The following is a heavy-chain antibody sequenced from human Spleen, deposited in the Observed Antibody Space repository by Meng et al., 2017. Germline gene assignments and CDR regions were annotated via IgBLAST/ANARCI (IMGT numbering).Heavy chain of an antibody. CDR3: ARDPPFDY. CDR2: MNPNSGNT. Sequence: QVQLVQSGAEVKKPGASVKVSCKASGYTFTSYDINWVRQATGQGLEWMGWMNPNSGNTGYAQKFQGKITMTRNTSISTAYMELSGLESDDTAVYYCARDPPFDYWGQGTLVTVSS. CDR1: GYTFTSYD. V-gene: IGHV1-8*01. J-gene: IGHJ4*02.